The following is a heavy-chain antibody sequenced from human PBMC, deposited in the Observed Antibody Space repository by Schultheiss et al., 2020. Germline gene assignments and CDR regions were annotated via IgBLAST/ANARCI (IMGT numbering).Heavy chain of an antibody. V-gene: IGHV4-4*02. CDR1: GGSISSSNW. CDR2: IYHSGST. D-gene: IGHD3-10*01. Sequence: SETLSLTCAVSGGSISSSNWWSWVRQPPGKGLEWIGEIYHSGSTNYNPSLKSRVTISADTSKNQFSLKLSSVTAADTAVFYCARLAGANVRNDAFDIWGQGTTVSVSS. CDR3: ARLAGANVRNDAFDI. J-gene: IGHJ3*02.